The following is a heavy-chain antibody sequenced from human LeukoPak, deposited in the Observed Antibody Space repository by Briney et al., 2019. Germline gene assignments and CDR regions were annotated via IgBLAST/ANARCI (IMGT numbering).Heavy chain of an antibody. J-gene: IGHJ4*02. CDR2: IYYSGST. V-gene: IGHV4-59*01. CDR3: AREAGNTISN. CDR1: GVSISSYY. D-gene: IGHD3-9*01. Sequence: PSETLSLTCTVSGVSISSYYWSWIRQPPGKGLEWIGYIYYSGSTNYNPSLKSRVTISVDTSKNQFSLKLSSVTAADTAVYYCAREAGNTISNWGQGTLVTVSS.